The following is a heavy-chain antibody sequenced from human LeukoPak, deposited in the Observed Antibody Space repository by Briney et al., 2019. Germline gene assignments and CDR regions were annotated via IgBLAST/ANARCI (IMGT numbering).Heavy chain of an antibody. Sequence: GGSLRLSCAASGFTFSSYSMNWVRQAPGKGVEWVSSISSSSSYIYYADSVKGRFTISRDNAKNSLYLQMNSLRAEDTAVYYCARWQQLVAPNADMDVWGKGTTVTVSS. J-gene: IGHJ6*03. CDR1: GFTFSSYS. D-gene: IGHD6-13*01. CDR2: ISSSSSYI. CDR3: ARWQQLVAPNADMDV. V-gene: IGHV3-21*01.